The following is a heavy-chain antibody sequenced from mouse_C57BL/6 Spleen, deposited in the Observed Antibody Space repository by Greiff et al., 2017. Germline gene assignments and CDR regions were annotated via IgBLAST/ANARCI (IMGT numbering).Heavy chain of an antibody. CDR3: ARGLFITTPRGDY. J-gene: IGHJ2*01. V-gene: IGHV1-64*01. CDR2: IHPNSGST. Sequence: QVQLQQPGAELVKPGASVKLSCKASGYTFTSYWMHWVKQRPGQGLEWIGMIHPNSGSTNYNEKFKSKATLTVDKSSSTAYMQLSSLTSEDSAVYYCARGLFITTPRGDYWGQGTTLTVSS. CDR1: GYTFTSYW. D-gene: IGHD1-1*01.